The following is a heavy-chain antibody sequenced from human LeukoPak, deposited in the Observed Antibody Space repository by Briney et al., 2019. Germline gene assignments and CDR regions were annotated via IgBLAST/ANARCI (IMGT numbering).Heavy chain of an antibody. CDR2: ITGSGGST. CDR3: AKGVPDNYYDSSGSFFDY. Sequence: GGSLRLSCAASGFTFSSYAMSWVRQAPGKGLEWVSAITGSGGSTYYAEYAKGRFTISRENSKNTLYLEMHGLRAEDTAVYYCAKGVPDNYYDSSGSFFDYWGRETRVTVSS. D-gene: IGHD3-22*01. V-gene: IGHV3-23*01. CDR1: GFTFSSYA. J-gene: IGHJ4*02.